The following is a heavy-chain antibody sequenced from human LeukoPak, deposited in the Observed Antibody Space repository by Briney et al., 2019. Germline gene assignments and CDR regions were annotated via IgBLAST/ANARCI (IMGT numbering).Heavy chain of an antibody. CDR3: ARLLGPLDYVWGSSRSK. Sequence: SETLSLTCTVSGVSISYATYQWTWIRQSAGKGLEWIGLISKSGATNYNPSHKSRVTISIDTTKNQFSLKLTSVTAADTAVYYCARLLGPLDYVWGSSRSKWGQGTLVTVSS. D-gene: IGHD3-16*02. CDR1: GVSISYATYQ. V-gene: IGHV4-61*02. J-gene: IGHJ4*02. CDR2: ISKSGAT.